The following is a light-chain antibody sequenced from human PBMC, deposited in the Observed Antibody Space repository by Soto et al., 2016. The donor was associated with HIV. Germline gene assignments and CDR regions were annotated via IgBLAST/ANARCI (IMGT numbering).Light chain of an antibody. CDR2: DDR. V-gene: IGLV3-21*02. Sequence: SYELTQTPSVSVAPGQTARVTCGGNNIGSKSVHWYQQKAGQAPVLVVYDDRDRPLGIPERFSGSNAGNTATLTINRVEVGDEADYYCQVWDNNRDHWLFGGGTKLTVL. CDR1: NIGSKS. J-gene: IGLJ3*02. CDR3: QVWDNNRDHWL.